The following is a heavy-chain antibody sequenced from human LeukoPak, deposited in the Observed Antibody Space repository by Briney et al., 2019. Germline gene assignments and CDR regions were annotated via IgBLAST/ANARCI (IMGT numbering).Heavy chain of an antibody. CDR3: ARRRIYYHFDY. D-gene: IGHD3-22*01. CDR1: NGSTGSYY. V-gene: IGHV4-59*08. CDR2: IFHSGST. J-gene: IGHJ4*02. Sequence: SETLSLTCTVSNGSTGSYYWTWIRQPPGKGLEWIGYIFHSGSTKYNPSLKSRVTIAVDTSKNQFSLKLTSITAADTAVYYCARRRIYYHFDYWGQGALVTVSS.